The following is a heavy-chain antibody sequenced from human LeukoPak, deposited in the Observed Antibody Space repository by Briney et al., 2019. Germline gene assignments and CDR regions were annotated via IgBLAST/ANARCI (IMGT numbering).Heavy chain of an antibody. CDR1: GGSISSSNW. CDR2: IYHSGST. Sequence: SETLSLTCAVSGGSISSSNWWSWVRQPPGKGLEWIGEIYHSGSTNYNPSLKSRVTISVDKSKNQFSLKLSSVTAADTAVYYCARVSSNYYGSGSYYSNWGQGTLVTVSS. V-gene: IGHV4-4*02. CDR3: ARVSSNYYGSGSYYSN. J-gene: IGHJ4*02. D-gene: IGHD3-10*01.